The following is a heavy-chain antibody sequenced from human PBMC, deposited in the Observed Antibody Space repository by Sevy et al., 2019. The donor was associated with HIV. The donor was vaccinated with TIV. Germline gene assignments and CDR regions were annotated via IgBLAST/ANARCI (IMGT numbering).Heavy chain of an antibody. J-gene: IGHJ4*02. D-gene: IGHD2-15*01. V-gene: IGHV3-30*04. CDR3: ARFVGYCSGGRCPIIDF. Sequence: GESLKISCAASGFSLSDHAVSWVRQTPGKGLEWLAVISYNGRNQYYADSVKGRFTISKDDSKNTLYLQLNSLRAEDTAVYYCARFVGYCSGGRCPIIDFWGQGTLVTVSS. CDR2: ISYNGRNQ. CDR1: GFSLSDHA.